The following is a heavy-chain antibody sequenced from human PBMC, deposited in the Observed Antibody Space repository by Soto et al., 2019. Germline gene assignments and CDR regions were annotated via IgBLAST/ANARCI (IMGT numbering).Heavy chain of an antibody. CDR3: ASAGPYYYYGMDV. CDR1: GGSISSGDCY. CDR2: IYYSGST. V-gene: IGHV4-30-4*01. J-gene: IGHJ6*02. D-gene: IGHD6-13*01. Sequence: KASETLSLTCTVSGGSISSGDCYWSWIRHPPGKGLEWIGYIYYSGSTYYNPSLKSRVTISVDTSKNQFSLKLSSVTAADTAVYYCASAGPYYYYGMDVWGQGTTVTVSS.